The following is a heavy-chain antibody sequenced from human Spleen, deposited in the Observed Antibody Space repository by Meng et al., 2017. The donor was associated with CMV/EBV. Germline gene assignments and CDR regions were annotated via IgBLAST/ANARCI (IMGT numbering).Heavy chain of an antibody. D-gene: IGHD3-22*01. J-gene: IGHJ4*02. CDR3: ARGPKYYYDSSGYHPGYYFDY. V-gene: IGHV3-11*04. CDR1: GFTFSDYY. CDR2: ISSSGNTI. Sequence: GGSLRLSCAASGFTFSDYYMSWIRQAPGKGLQWISYISSSGNTIYYTDSVKGRFTISRDNAKNSLYLQMNSLRAEDTAVYYCARGPKYYYDSSGYHPGYYFDYWGQGTLVTVSS.